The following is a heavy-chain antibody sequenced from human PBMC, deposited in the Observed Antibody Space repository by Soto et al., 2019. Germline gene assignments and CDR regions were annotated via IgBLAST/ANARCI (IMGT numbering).Heavy chain of an antibody. CDR1: GFTFSSCG. Sequence: GGSLRLSCAASGFTFSSCGMHWARQAPGKGLEWVAVIWYDGSNKYYADSVKGRFTISRDNSKNTLYLQMNSLRAEDTAVYYCASLSPGYYDSSGYGYWGQGTLVTVSS. J-gene: IGHJ4*02. V-gene: IGHV3-33*01. CDR3: ASLSPGYYDSSGYGY. D-gene: IGHD3-22*01. CDR2: IWYDGSNK.